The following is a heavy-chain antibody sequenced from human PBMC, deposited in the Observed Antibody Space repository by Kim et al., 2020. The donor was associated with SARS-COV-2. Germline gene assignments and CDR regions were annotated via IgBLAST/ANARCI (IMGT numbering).Heavy chain of an antibody. D-gene: IGHD3-3*01. CDR2: IYYSGST. Sequence: SETLSLTCTVSGGSVSSGSYYCSWIRQPPGKGLEWIGYIYYSGSTNYNPSLKSRVTISVDTSKNQFSLKLSSVTAADTAVYYCARVPGAAIFGVVIVRGGMDVWGQGTTVTVSS. V-gene: IGHV4-61*01. J-gene: IGHJ6*02. CDR3: ARVPGAAIFGVVIVRGGMDV. CDR1: GGSVSSGSYY.